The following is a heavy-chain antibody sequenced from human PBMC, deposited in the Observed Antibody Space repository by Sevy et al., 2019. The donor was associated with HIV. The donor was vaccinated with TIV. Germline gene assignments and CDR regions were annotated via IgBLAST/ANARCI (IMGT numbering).Heavy chain of an antibody. D-gene: IGHD2-15*01. J-gene: IGHJ4*02. CDR2: ISSSGSTI. CDR3: ARDNHCSGGSCRGRRGYYFDY. V-gene: IGHV3-48*04. Sequence: GGSLRLSCAASGFTFSSYAMSWVRQAPGKGLEWVSYISSSGSTIYYADSVKGRFTISRDNAKNSLYLQMNSLRAEDTAVYYCARDNHCSGGSCRGRRGYYFDYWGQGTLVTVSS. CDR1: GFTFSSYA.